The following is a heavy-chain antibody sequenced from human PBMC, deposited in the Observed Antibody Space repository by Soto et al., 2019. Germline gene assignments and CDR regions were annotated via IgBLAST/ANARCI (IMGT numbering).Heavy chain of an antibody. CDR1: GASVSSGSYY. D-gene: IGHD1-1*01. CDR2: IYYSGST. Sequence: QVQLQESGPGLVKPSETLSLTCTVSGASVSSGSYYWSWIRQPPGKGLEWIGYIYYSGSTNSNPSLKSRVTSSVDTPKNQFSLKVSSVTAADTAVYYCASGNSDYYYYGLDVWGQGTTVTVSS. J-gene: IGHJ6*02. CDR3: ASGNSDYYYYGLDV. V-gene: IGHV4-61*01.